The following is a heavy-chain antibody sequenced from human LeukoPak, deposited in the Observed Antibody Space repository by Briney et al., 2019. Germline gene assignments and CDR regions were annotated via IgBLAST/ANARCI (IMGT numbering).Heavy chain of an antibody. V-gene: IGHV3-53*01. CDR2: IYSGGST. J-gene: IGHJ3*02. D-gene: IGHD5-24*01. CDR3: ARGEMATIRAFDI. Sequence: GGSLRLSCAASGFTVSSNYMSWVRQAPGKGLEWVSVIYSGGSTYYADSVKGRFTISRDNSKNTLYLQMNSLRAEDTAVYYCARGEMATIRAFDIWGQGTMVTVSS. CDR1: GFTVSSNY.